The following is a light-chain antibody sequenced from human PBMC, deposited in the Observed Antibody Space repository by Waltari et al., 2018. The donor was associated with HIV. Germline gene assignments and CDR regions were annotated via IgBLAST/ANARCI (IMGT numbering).Light chain of an antibody. CDR3: HQYNSYPLT. CDR1: RSISNW. V-gene: IGKV1-5*03. Sequence: DIQMTQSPSALSASVGDTVTITCRASRSISNWLAWYQQKPGKAPKVLIYRASILENGVPSRFSGSGSGTEFTLTISSLQPEDFATYSCHQYNSYPLTFGGGTRVEIK. CDR2: RAS. J-gene: IGKJ4*01.